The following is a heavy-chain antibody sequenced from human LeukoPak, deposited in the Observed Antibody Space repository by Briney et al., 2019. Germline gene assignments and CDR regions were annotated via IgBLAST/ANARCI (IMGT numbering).Heavy chain of an antibody. CDR3: ASSSWSRSNWFDP. V-gene: IGHV3-66*02. Sequence: GGSLRLSCAASGFTVNSNYMTWVRQAPGKGLEWASVIHSGGSTFYADFVKGRFTISRDNSKNTLYHQMNSLRTDDTAVYYCASSSWSRSNWFDPWGQGTLVTVSS. CDR2: IHSGGST. J-gene: IGHJ5*02. D-gene: IGHD6-13*01. CDR1: GFTVNSNY.